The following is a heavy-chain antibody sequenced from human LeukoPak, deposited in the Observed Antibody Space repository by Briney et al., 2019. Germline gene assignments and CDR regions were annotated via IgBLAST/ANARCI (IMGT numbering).Heavy chain of an antibody. CDR2: INPSGDST. D-gene: IGHD3-10*01. V-gene: IGHV1-46*01. CDR3: AREGRELRGGAFDI. J-gene: IGHJ3*02. CDR1: GYTFTSYY. Sequence: ASVKVSCKESGYTFTSYYIHWVRQAPGQGLEWMGIINPSGDSTSYGQKFQGRLTMTRDMSTSTVYMELSSLRSDDTAVYYCAREGRELRGGAFDIWGQGTMVTVSS.